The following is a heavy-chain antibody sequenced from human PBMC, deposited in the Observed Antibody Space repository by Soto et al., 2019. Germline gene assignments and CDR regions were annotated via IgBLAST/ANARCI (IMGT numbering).Heavy chain of an antibody. CDR1: GFTFSGSA. Sequence: PGGSLRLSCAASGFTFSGSAMHWVRQASGKGLEWVGRIRSKANSYATAYAASVKGRFTISRDDSKNTAYLQMNSLKTEDTAVYYCTRRRDPNCSGGSCYYYYGMDAWGQGTTVTVSS. J-gene: IGHJ6*02. D-gene: IGHD2-15*01. CDR2: IRSKANSYAT. V-gene: IGHV3-73*01. CDR3: TRRRDPNCSGGSCYYYYGMDA.